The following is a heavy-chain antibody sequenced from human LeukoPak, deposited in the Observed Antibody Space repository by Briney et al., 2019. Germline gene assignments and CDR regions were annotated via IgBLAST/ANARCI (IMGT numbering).Heavy chain of an antibody. CDR2: ICGYNGNT. V-gene: IGHV1-18*01. CDR3: ARSPRYCSSTSWFGNIYWFAY. D-gene: IGHD2-2*01. J-gene: IGHJ4*02. CDR1: GYTFTTYG. Sequence: ASVKVSCKASGYTFTTYGISWVRQAPGQGLEWMGWICGYNGNTNYAQKLQGKVTMTTHTPASPAYMALRTLLPHDTALHSSARSPRYCSSTSWFGNIYWFAYWGQGTLVTVSS.